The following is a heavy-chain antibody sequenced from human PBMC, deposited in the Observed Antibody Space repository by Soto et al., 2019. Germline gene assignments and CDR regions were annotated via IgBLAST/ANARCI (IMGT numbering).Heavy chain of an antibody. Sequence: GESLKISCKGSGYTFTNYWIAWVRQMPGKGLEWMGIIFPSDSDTRYSPSFQGLVTISADKSISTAYLQWSSLKASDTAIYYCAIHLGSGYHTTHYYGMDVWGQGTTVTVSS. CDR1: GYTFTNYW. D-gene: IGHD3-3*01. V-gene: IGHV5-51*01. J-gene: IGHJ6*02. CDR2: IFPSDSDT. CDR3: AIHLGSGYHTTHYYGMDV.